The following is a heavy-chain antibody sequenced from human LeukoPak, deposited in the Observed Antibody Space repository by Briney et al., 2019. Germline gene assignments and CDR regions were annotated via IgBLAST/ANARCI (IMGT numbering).Heavy chain of an antibody. CDR2: IFHRGGT. CDR1: GGSISSGDYH. Sequence: PSETLSLTCDVSGGSISSGDYHWRWIRQHPGKGLEWIGYIFHRGGTSYNPSLKSRILFSVDTSQNQFSLKLNSVTAADTAVYYCVREILYCSGGSCYRGPFDNWGQGTLVAVSA. CDR3: VREILYCSGGSCYRGPFDN. V-gene: IGHV4-30-4*01. J-gene: IGHJ4*02. D-gene: IGHD2-15*01.